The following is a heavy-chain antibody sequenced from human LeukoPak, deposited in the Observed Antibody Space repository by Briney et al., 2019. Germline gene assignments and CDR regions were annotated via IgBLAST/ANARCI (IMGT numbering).Heavy chain of an antibody. V-gene: IGHV3-48*04. J-gene: IGHJ4*02. CDR1: GFTFSSSW. CDR2: ISSSSSTI. D-gene: IGHD1-26*01. Sequence: GGSLRLSCAASGFTFSSSWMNWVRQAPGKGLEWVSFISSSSSTIYYADSVKGRFTISRDNAKNSLYLQMNSLRAEDTAVYYSARDRGGSYSAIDYWGQGTLVTVSS. CDR3: ARDRGGSYSAIDY.